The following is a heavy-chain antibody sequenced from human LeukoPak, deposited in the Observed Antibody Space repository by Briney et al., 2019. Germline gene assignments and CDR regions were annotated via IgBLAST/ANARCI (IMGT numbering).Heavy chain of an antibody. CDR2: INPSGGST. Sequence: ASVKVSCKASGYTFTSYYMHWVRQAPGQGLEWMGIINPSGGSTSYAQKFQGRVTMTRDTSISTAYMELSRLRSDDTAVYYCAKGDSAVAADWFDPWGQGTLVTVSS. CDR1: GYTFTSYY. CDR3: AKGDSAVAADWFDP. D-gene: IGHD6-19*01. V-gene: IGHV1-46*01. J-gene: IGHJ5*02.